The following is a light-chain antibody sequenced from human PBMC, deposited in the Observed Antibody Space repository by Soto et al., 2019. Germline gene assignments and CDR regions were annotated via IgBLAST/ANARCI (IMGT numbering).Light chain of an antibody. Sequence: EIVMTHSPATLSVSPGERATLSCRASQSVSSKLAWYQQKPGQAPRLLIYGASTRATGIPARFSGSGSGTEFTLTISSLQSEDFAVYYCQQYNTWPPITFGQGTRLEIK. J-gene: IGKJ5*01. CDR3: QQYNTWPPIT. CDR2: GAS. V-gene: IGKV3-15*01. CDR1: QSVSSK.